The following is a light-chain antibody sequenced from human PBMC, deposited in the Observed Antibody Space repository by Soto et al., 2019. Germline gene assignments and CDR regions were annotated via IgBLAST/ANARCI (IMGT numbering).Light chain of an antibody. J-gene: IGLJ2*01. V-gene: IGLV2-14*01. Sequence: QAVLTQPASVSGSPGQSITISCTGTSSDVGGYNYVSWYQQHPGKAPKLMIYDVSNRPSGVSNGFSGSKSGNTASLTISGLQAEDEADYYCSSYTSSSTLVFGGGTKLTVL. CDR3: SSYTSSSTLV. CDR2: DVS. CDR1: SSDVGGYNY.